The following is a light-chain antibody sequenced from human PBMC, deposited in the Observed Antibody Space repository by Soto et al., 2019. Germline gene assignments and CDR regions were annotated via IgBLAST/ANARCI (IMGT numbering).Light chain of an antibody. Sequence: QSVLTQPPSVSGAPGQRVTISCTGSSSNIGPGYDVHWYQQLPGTAPKLMIYDVSKRPSGVPDRFSGSKSGNTASLTISGLQAEDEADYYCCSYAGSYPYVFGTGTKVTVL. CDR2: DVS. J-gene: IGLJ1*01. V-gene: IGLV1-40*01. CDR1: SSNIGPGYD. CDR3: CSYAGSYPYV.